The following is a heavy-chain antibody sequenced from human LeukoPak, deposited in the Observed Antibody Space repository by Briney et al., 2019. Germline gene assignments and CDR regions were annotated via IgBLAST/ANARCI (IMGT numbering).Heavy chain of an antibody. CDR1: GGSVDNSDYY. CDR2: IYHSGST. Sequence: SETLSLTCSISGGSVDNSDYYWSWLRQPPGKELEWIGHIYHSGSTIYNPSLKSRVTISVDMSKNQFSLRLTSGTAADTAVYYCARDQGGGSYRHAFDVWGQGKMVTVSS. D-gene: IGHD1-26*01. V-gene: IGHV4-61*08. CDR3: ARDQGGGSYRHAFDV. J-gene: IGHJ3*01.